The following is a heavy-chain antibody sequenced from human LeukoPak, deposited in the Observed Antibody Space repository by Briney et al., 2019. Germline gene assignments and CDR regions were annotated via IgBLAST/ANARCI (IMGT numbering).Heavy chain of an antibody. Sequence: GGSLRLSCAASGLTFTDFWMNWVRLAPGRGLEWLANINPDGNEKYYVDSVKGQFTISRDDAKKSLYLQMNSLRAEDTAIYYCGAGRQFVGAFDIWGQGTLVTVSS. V-gene: IGHV3-7*01. CDR2: INPDGNEK. J-gene: IGHJ3*02. D-gene: IGHD3-10*01. CDR1: GLTFTDFW. CDR3: GAGRQFVGAFDI.